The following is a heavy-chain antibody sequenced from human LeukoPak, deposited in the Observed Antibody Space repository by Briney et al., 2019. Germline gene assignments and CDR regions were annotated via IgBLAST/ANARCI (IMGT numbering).Heavy chain of an antibody. D-gene: IGHD1-26*01. CDR1: GGSISSGGYY. CDR2: IYHSGST. V-gene: IGHV4-30-2*01. Sequence: SQTLSLTCTVSGGSISSGGYYWSWIRQPPGKGLEWIGYIYHSGSTYYNPSLKSRVTISVDRSKNQFSLKLSSVTAADTAVYYCARASFMGAGYYFDYWGQGTLVTVSS. CDR3: ARASFMGAGYYFDY. J-gene: IGHJ4*02.